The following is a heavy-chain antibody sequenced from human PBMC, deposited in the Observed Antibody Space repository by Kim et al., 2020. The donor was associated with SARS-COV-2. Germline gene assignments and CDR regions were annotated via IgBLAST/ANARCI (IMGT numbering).Heavy chain of an antibody. V-gene: IGHV4-39*01. CDR3: ARQDPWYSSSSRPFDY. D-gene: IGHD6-13*01. J-gene: IGHJ4*02. CDR2: IYYSGST. Sequence: SETLSLTCTVSGGSISSSSYYWGWIRQPPGKGLEWIGSIYYSGSTYYNPSLKSRVTISVDTSKNQFSLKLSSVTAADTAVYYCARQDPWYSSSSRPFDYWGQGTLVTVSS. CDR1: GGSISSSSYY.